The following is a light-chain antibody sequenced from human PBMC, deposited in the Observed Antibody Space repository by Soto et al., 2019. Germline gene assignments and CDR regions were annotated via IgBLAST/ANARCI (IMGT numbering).Light chain of an antibody. J-gene: IGLJ2*01. V-gene: IGLV1-51*01. CDR3: ATWDSSLAAGV. CDR1: TSNIGGNS. CDR2: DDY. Sequence: QSVLTQPPSVAAAPGEKVTISCSGRTSNIGGNSVSWYQQLPGIPPKLLIYDDYKRPSGIPDRFSGSKSGTSATLGITGLQTGDEADYYCATWDSSLAAGVFGGGTKLTVL.